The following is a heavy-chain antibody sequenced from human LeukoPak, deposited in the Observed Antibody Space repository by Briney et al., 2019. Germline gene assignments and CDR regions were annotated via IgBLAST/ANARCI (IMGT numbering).Heavy chain of an antibody. Sequence: GGSLRLSCAASGFTFSSYGMHWVRQAPGKGLEWVAVISYDGSNKYYADSVKGRFTISRDNSKNTLYLQMNSLRAEDTAVYYCARDRRRSSGWYLGYYYYGMDVWGQGTTVTVSS. CDR3: ARDRRRSSGWYLGYYYYGMDV. CDR1: GFTFSSYG. CDR2: ISYDGSNK. V-gene: IGHV3-30*03. J-gene: IGHJ6*02. D-gene: IGHD6-19*01.